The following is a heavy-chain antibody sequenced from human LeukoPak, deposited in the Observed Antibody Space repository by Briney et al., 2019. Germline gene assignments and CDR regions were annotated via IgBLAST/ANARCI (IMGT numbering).Heavy chain of an antibody. D-gene: IGHD3-10*01. V-gene: IGHV4-39*07. J-gene: IGHJ5*02. CDR3: ARRESNMVRARRWFDP. CDR2: IYHSGST. CDR1: GDSISTGFYY. Sequence: PSETLSLTCTVSGDSISTGFYYWGWIRQPPGKGLECIGSIYHSGSTYYNPSLKSRVTISLDTSKNQFSLKLSSVTAADTAVYYCARRESNMVRARRWFDPWGQGTLVTVSS.